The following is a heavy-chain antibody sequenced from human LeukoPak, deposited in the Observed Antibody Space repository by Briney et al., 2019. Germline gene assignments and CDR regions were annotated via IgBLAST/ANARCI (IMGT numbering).Heavy chain of an antibody. Sequence: SETLSLTCTVSACSISTSTYCWGWPRQPPGKGLEWITTIDYTGNTYYNPSLKSRVTVSVARSTYPFTLQLSCVTAADTAVYYCAGRCGDGYDRLLGDWGQGTLVTVSS. V-gene: IGHV4-39*01. CDR1: ACSISTSTYC. D-gene: IGHD5-24*01. CDR3: AGRCGDGYDRLLGD. J-gene: IGHJ4*02. CDR2: IDYTGNT.